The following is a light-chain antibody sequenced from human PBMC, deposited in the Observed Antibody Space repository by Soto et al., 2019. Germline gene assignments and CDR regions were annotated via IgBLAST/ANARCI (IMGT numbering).Light chain of an antibody. CDR2: DAS. Sequence: DLQMTQSASTLSASVGDRVTITCRASQSISSWLAWYQQKPGKAPKLLIYDASSLESGLPSRFRGSGSGTEFSLTISSLQPDDFATYYCQQYNTFSLTFGQGTKVDIK. CDR1: QSISSW. J-gene: IGKJ1*01. V-gene: IGKV1-5*01. CDR3: QQYNTFSLT.